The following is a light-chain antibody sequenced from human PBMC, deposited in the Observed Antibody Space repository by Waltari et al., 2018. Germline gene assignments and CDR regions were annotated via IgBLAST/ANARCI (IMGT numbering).Light chain of an antibody. J-gene: IGKJ4*01. CDR3: QQSYSSFS. Sequence: DIQMTQYPSSLSASVGDRVTITCRASQSISSYLSWYQRKPGKAPKLLIYDTSTLQSGVPSRFSGSGSGTDFTLTISSLQPEDFATYWCQQSYSSFSFGGGTKVEIK. V-gene: IGKV1-39*01. CDR1: QSISSY. CDR2: DTS.